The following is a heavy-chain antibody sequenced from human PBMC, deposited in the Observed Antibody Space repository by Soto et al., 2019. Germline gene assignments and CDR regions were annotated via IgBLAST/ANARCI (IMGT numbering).Heavy chain of an antibody. J-gene: IGHJ4*02. CDR1: GFTFSSYA. V-gene: IGHV3-23*01. Sequence: EVQLLESGGGLVQPGGSLRLSCAASGFTFSSYAMSWVRQAPGKGLEWASAISGSGGGTYYADSVKGRFTISTDNSQNTLYLQMNSLRAEDTAVYYCAKGRMKYCTNCVCYFAYWGQGTLVTVSS. D-gene: IGHD2-8*01. CDR3: AKGRMKYCTNCVCYFAY. CDR2: ISGSGGGT.